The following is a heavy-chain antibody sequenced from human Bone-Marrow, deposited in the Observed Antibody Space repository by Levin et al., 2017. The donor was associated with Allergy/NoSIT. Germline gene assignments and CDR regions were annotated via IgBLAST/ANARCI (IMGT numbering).Heavy chain of an antibody. Sequence: GGSLRLSCTASGLTFKNAKMNWVRRAPGKGLEWVGRIKNNADGGTTDYAVPVKGRFTIPRDDSKDTVYLQMNNLKTEDSALYYCSTDRDWGRGTLVSVSS. V-gene: IGHV3-15*01. CDR3: STDRD. CDR1: GLTFKNAK. CDR2: IKNNADGGTT. J-gene: IGHJ4*02.